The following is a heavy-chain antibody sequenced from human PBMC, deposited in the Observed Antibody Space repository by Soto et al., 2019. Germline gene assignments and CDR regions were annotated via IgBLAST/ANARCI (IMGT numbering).Heavy chain of an antibody. V-gene: IGHV3-33*01. D-gene: IGHD6-19*01. CDR2: IWYDGSNK. CDR3: ARDLHEVGGTGLYYYYYYGMDV. J-gene: IGHJ6*02. CDR1: GFTFSSYG. Sequence: QVQLVESGGGVVQPGRSLRLSCAASGFTFSSYGMHWVRQAPGKGLEWVAVIWYDGSNKYYADSVKGRFTISRDNSKNTLYLQMNSLRAEDTAVYYCARDLHEVGGTGLYYYYYYGMDVWGQGTTVTVSS.